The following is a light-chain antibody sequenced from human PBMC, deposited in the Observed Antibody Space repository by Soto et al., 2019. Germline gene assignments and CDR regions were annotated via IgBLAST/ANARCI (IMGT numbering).Light chain of an antibody. CDR2: WAS. CDR3: QQYYSTLPTT. Sequence: DIVMTQSPDSLAVSLGERATINCKSSQSVLYSSNNKNYLAWYQQKPGQPPKLLIYWASTRESGVPDRFSGSGYGTDFTLTISSLQAEDVAVYYCQQYYSTLPTTFGQGTKLEI. V-gene: IGKV4-1*01. J-gene: IGKJ2*01. CDR1: QSVLYSSNNKNY.